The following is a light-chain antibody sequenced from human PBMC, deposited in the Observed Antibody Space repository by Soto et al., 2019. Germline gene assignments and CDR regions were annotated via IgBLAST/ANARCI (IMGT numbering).Light chain of an antibody. CDR2: DAS. V-gene: IGKV3-11*01. CDR3: QQRSNWL. CDR1: QSVSSY. J-gene: IGKJ4*01. Sequence: EIVLTQSPATLSLSPGERATIPCRASQSVSSYLAWYQQKPGQAPRLLIYDASNRATGIPARFSGSGSGTDFTLTISSLEPEDFAAYYCQQRSNWLFGGGTKVDIK.